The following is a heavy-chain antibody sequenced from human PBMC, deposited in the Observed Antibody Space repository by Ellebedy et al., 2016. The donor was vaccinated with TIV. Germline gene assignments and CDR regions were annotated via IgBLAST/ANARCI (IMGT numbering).Heavy chain of an antibody. CDR2: IYTGGST. V-gene: IGHV3-53*01. Sequence: GESLKISCAASGFTVISDHMNWVRQAPGRGLEWVSVIYTGGSTYYADSVKGRFTISRDNSKNTLYLQANSLRAEDTAVYYCVRAVGATSRFKYWGQGTLVTVSS. CDR1: GFTVISDH. J-gene: IGHJ4*02. CDR3: VRAVGATSRFKY. D-gene: IGHD1-26*01.